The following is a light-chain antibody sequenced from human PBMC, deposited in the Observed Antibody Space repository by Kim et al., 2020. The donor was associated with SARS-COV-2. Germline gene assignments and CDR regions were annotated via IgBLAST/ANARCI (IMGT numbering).Light chain of an antibody. CDR2: GKN. V-gene: IGLV3-19*01. CDR3: KPRDSSGKVV. Sequence: SSELTQDPAVYVALGQTVRITCQGDSLRRYYASWYQQKPRQAPVLVIYGKNNRPSGIPDRFSGSSSGNTASLTITGAQAEEEADYYCKPRDSSGKVVFGGGTQLTVL. J-gene: IGLJ2*01. CDR1: SLRRYY.